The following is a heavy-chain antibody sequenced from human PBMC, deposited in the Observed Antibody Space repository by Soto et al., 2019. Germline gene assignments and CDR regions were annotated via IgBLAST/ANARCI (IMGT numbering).Heavy chain of an antibody. Sequence: QVQLVQSGAEVKKPGSSVKVSCKASGGTFSSETITWVRQAPGQGVEWMGGIIPISETANYAQNFRGRVTITADESTSTVYLELSSLRSEDTAVYYCATLVPAPIKLFPRLGWFDPWGQGTLVTVSS. CDR1: GGTFSSET. V-gene: IGHV1-69*01. D-gene: IGHD2-2*02. CDR3: ATLVPAPIKLFPRLGWFDP. J-gene: IGHJ5*02. CDR2: IIPISETA.